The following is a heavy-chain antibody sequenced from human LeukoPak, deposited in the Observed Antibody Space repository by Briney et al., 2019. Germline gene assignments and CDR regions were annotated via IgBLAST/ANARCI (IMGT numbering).Heavy chain of an antibody. Sequence: PGESLQISCKGSGYSFTSYWIGWVRQMPGKGLEWMGIIYPGDSDTRYSPSFQGQVTISADKSISTAYLQWSSLKASDTAMYYCARLYDYYGSGSYYNPSNWFDPWGQGTLVTVSS. V-gene: IGHV5-51*01. CDR1: GYSFTSYW. CDR2: IYPGDSDT. D-gene: IGHD3-10*01. CDR3: ARLYDYYGSGSYYNPSNWFDP. J-gene: IGHJ5*02.